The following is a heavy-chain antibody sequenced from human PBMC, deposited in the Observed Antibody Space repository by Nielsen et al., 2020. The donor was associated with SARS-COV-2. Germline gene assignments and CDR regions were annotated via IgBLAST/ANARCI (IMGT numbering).Heavy chain of an antibody. CDR3: AVFPYYYGSGRDGYYYYGMDV. Sequence: GESLKISCAASGFTFDDYGMSWVRQAPGKGLEWVSGINWNGGSTGYTDSVKGRFTISRDNAKNSLYLQMNSLRAEDTALYHCAVFPYYYGSGRDGYYYYGMDVWGQGTTVTVSS. D-gene: IGHD3-10*01. V-gene: IGHV3-20*01. CDR2: INWNGGST. J-gene: IGHJ6*02. CDR1: GFTFDDYG.